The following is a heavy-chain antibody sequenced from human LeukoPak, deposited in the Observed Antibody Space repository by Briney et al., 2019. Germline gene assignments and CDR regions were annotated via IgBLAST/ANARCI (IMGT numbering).Heavy chain of an antibody. V-gene: IGHV3-23*01. Sequence: GGSLRLSCAASGFTFSSYTMSWVRQAPGKGLEWVSYITTSGSSTYYADSVKGRFTISRDNSKNTLYLQMNSLRAEDTAVYYCAKDRDGSYYYYGMDVWGQGTAVTVSS. D-gene: IGHD1-26*01. CDR2: ITTSGSST. CDR1: GFTFSSYT. J-gene: IGHJ6*02. CDR3: AKDRDGSYYYYGMDV.